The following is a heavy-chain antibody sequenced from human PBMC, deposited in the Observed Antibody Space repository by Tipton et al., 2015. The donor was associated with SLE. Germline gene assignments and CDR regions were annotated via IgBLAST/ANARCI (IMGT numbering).Heavy chain of an antibody. D-gene: IGHD2-21*01. V-gene: IGHV5-51*01. CDR3: VRQGSFCGADCYGHPDY. CDR1: GFSFTSYW. J-gene: IGHJ4*02. Sequence: QLVQSGAEVKKPGESLKISCQGSGFSFTSYWIGWVRQMPGKGLEWMGIVYPGDSDTRYSPSFQGQVTIPADKSINTAYLQWSSLKLSDTAIYYCVRQGSFCGADCYGHPDYWGLGTLVSVSS. CDR2: VYPGDSDT.